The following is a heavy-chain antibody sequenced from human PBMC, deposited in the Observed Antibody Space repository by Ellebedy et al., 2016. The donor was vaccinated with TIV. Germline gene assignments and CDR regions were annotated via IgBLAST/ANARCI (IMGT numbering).Heavy chain of an antibody. CDR2: INPNSGGT. CDR3: ARDPQYSSSWYPHYYYYYGMDV. V-gene: IGHV1-2*02. D-gene: IGHD6-13*01. CDR1: GYTFTGYY. J-gene: IGHJ6*02. Sequence: AASVTVSCKASGYTFTGYYMHWVRQAPGQGLEWMGWINPNSGGTNYAQKFQGRVTMTRDTSISTAYMELSRLRSDDTAVYYCARDPQYSSSWYPHYYYYYGMDVWGQGTTVTVSS.